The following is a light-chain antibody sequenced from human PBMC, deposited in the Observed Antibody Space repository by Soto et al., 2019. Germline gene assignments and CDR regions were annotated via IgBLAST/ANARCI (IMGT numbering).Light chain of an antibody. Sequence: EIVLTQSPATLSLPPGERATLSCRASQSVSSYLAWYQQKPGQAPRLLIYDASNRATGIPARFSGSGSGTDFTLTISSLEPEDFAVYYCQQRSNLTFGQGTRLEIK. CDR3: QQRSNLT. J-gene: IGKJ5*01. CDR2: DAS. V-gene: IGKV3-11*01. CDR1: QSVSSY.